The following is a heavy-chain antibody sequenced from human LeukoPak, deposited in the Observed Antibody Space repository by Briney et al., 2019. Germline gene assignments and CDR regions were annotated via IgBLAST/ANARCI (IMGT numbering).Heavy chain of an antibody. Sequence: ASAKVSCKVSGYTFTDYYMHWVQQAPGKGLEWMGLVDPEDGETIYAEKFQGRVTITADTSTDTAYMELSSLRSEDTAVYYCATTPNRMDAFDIWGQGTMVTVSS. J-gene: IGHJ3*02. CDR2: VDPEDGET. V-gene: IGHV1-69-2*01. D-gene: IGHD2-15*01. CDR1: GYTFTDYY. CDR3: ATTPNRMDAFDI.